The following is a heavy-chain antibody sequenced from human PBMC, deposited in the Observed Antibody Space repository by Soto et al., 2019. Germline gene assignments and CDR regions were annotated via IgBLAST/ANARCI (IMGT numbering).Heavy chain of an antibody. J-gene: IGHJ4*02. CDR2: VTWNGGRT. CDR3: VRERHNSGFYSAIDY. D-gene: IGHD3-22*01. CDR1: VFTFTVYA. Sequence: PGGSLRLPCAASVFTFTVYAVNGARQARGKGLEWVASVTWNGGRTGHADSVEGRFIISRENARNSVYLQMNTLRAEETAFFYCVRERHNSGFYSAIDYWGQGTLVTVSS. V-gene: IGHV3-20*04.